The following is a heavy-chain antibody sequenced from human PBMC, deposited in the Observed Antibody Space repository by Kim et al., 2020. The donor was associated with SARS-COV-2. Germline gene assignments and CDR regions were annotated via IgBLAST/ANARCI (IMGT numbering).Heavy chain of an antibody. V-gene: IGHV3-23*01. CDR1: GFTVTGYA. J-gene: IGHJ4*02. D-gene: IGHD1-1*01. Sequence: GGSLRLSCTTSGFTVTGYAMSWVRQAPGKGLEWVSSIYSSDGTTYCVDAVKGRFTISRDNSKTTQYLQMNSLRADDTAVYYWRKGGMGYIWDYWGQGT. CDR3: RKGGMGYIWDY. CDR2: IYSSDGTT.